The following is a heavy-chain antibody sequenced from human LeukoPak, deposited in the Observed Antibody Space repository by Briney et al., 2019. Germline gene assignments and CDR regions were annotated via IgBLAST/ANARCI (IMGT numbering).Heavy chain of an antibody. CDR2: ISSSSSYI. CDR3: AREYGLRNAFDI. V-gene: IGHV3-21*01. D-gene: IGHD4-17*01. Sequence: GGSLILSCAASGFTFSSYSMIWVRQAPGKGLEWVSSISSSSSYIYYADSVKGRFTISRDNAKNSLYLQMNSLRAEDTAVYYCAREYGLRNAFDIWGQGTMVTVSS. CDR1: GFTFSSYS. J-gene: IGHJ3*02.